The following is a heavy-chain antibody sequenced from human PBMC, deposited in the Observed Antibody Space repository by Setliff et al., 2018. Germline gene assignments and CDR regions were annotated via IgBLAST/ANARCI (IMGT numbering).Heavy chain of an antibody. CDR3: ARGRIHDSSDYIGNWFDP. Sequence: ASVKVSCKASGYIFRDYYIHWVRQAPGEGLEWMGCINVNSGDTNYAQKFQGRVIVTRDTSSSTAYMELRSLRPDDTAVYFCARGRIHDSSDYIGNWFDPWGQGTLVTSPQ. J-gene: IGHJ5*02. V-gene: IGHV1-2*02. D-gene: IGHD3-22*01. CDR1: GYIFRDYY. CDR2: INVNSGDT.